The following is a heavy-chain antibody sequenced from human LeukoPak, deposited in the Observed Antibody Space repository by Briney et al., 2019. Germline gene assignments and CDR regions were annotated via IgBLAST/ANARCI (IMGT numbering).Heavy chain of an antibody. J-gene: IGHJ3*02. D-gene: IGHD4-17*01. CDR1: GFTFSSYA. Sequence: GGSLRLSCSASGFTFSSYAMHWVRQAPGKGLEWVAVISYDGSNKYYADSVKGRFTISRDNSKNTLYLQMNSLRAEDTAVYNCAAGLDDDYGDYGFFDIWGQGTMVTVSS. CDR3: AAGLDDDYGDYGFFDI. CDR2: ISYDGSNK. V-gene: IGHV3-30-3*01.